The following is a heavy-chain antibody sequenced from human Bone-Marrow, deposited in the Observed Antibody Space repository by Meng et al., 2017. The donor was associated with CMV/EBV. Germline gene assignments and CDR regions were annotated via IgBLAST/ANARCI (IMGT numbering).Heavy chain of an antibody. J-gene: IGHJ3*02. Sequence: ASVKVSCKASGYTFTGYYMHWVRQAPGQGLEWMGWINPNSGGTNYAQKFQGRVTMTRDTSISTAYMELSRLRSDDTAVYYCASGLSITIFGVVTASDAFDIWGQGTMATVSS. V-gene: IGHV1-2*02. CDR2: INPNSGGT. CDR3: ASGLSITIFGVVTASDAFDI. CDR1: GYTFTGYY. D-gene: IGHD3-3*01.